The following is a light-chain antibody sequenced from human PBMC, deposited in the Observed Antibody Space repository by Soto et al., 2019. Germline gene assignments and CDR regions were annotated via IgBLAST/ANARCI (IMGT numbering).Light chain of an antibody. J-gene: IGKJ3*01. CDR2: DAS. CDR1: QDISTY. Sequence: DIQLTQSPSSLSASVGDRVTIACQASQDISTYLNWYQQKPGKAPKLLIYDASNLETGVPSRFSGSGSGTDFSFTIKSQQPEDIATYYCQQYDDTPFSFGPGTKVDIK. CDR3: QQYDDTPFS. V-gene: IGKV1-33*01.